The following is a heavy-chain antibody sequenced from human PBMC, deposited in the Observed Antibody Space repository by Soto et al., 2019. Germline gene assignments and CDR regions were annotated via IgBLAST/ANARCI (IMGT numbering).Heavy chain of an antibody. Sequence: GESLKISCKGSGYSFSSCWMTWVRQMPGKGLEWMGIIYPGDSDTRYSPSFQGQVTISADKSISTAYLQWSSLKASDTAMYYCARTAAAGKYYNGMDVWGQGTTVTVSS. CDR2: IYPGDSDT. V-gene: IGHV5-51*01. D-gene: IGHD6-13*01. J-gene: IGHJ6*02. CDR1: GYSFSSCW. CDR3: ARTAAAGKYYNGMDV.